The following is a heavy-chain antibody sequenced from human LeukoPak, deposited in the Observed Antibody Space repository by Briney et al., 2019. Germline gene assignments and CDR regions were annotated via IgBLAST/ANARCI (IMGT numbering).Heavy chain of an antibody. D-gene: IGHD3-9*01. Sequence: GGSLNLSGAALEFTFSTYWMTWFRQPPGKGLKWLANIRQDGALEYYVESVQGRFSISRDNAKNSFYLQMNSLRADDTAFYYCARDLSASGSFDYWGQGTLVTVSS. CDR2: IRQDGALE. J-gene: IGHJ4*02. V-gene: IGHV3-7*04. CDR1: EFTFSTYW. CDR3: ARDLSASGSFDY.